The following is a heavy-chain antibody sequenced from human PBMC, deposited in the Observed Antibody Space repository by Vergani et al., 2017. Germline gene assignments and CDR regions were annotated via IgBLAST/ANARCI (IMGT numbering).Heavy chain of an antibody. D-gene: IGHD2-21*02. CDR3: ARDPRGYGGDPEDYYY. CDR1: GATFRSNT. CDR2: IIPVLGKT. V-gene: IGHV1-69*08. J-gene: IGHJ6*01. Sequence: QVQLVQSGAEVKKPGSSVKVSCKASGATFRSNTISWVRQVPGQGLEWMGRIIPVLGKTKYAQDFQGRLTITADTSTSTAYMKLTSLRSQDTAVYYCARDPRGYGGDPEDYYY.